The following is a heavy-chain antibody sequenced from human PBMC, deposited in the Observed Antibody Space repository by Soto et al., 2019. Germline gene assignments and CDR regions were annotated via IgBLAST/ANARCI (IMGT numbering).Heavy chain of an antibody. CDR1: GGSVSSGIYY. Sequence: HSGTLSRTCTVSGGSVSSGIYYGNWIRQPPGKVLEWIGYIYYSGSTNYNPSLKSRVTISVDTSKNQFSLKLSSVTAADTAVYYCARDHSIAAGLYYGMDVWGQGTTVTVSS. CDR2: IYYSGST. V-gene: IGHV4-61*01. CDR3: ARDHSIAAGLYYGMDV. J-gene: IGHJ6*02. D-gene: IGHD6-13*01.